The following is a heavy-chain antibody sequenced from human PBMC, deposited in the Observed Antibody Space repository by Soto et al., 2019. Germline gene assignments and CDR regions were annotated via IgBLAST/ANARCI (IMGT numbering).Heavy chain of an antibody. D-gene: IGHD4-4*01. CDR3: ARGPYSNYLFNYYMDV. CDR2: IYYSGST. CDR1: GGSISSYY. Sequence: SETLSLTCTVSGGSISSYYWSWIRQPPGKGLEWIGYIYYSGSTSYNPSLKSRVTISVDTSKNQFSLKLSSVTAADTAVYYCARGPYSNYLFNYYMDVWGKGTTVTVSS. V-gene: IGHV4-59*01. J-gene: IGHJ6*03.